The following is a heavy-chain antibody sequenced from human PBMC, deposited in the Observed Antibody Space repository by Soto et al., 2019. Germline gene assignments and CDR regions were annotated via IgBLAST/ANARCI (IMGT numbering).Heavy chain of an antibody. Sequence: ASVNVSCKASGNTFSNYYIHWVRQAPGQGLEWMGTINPSGGHTTYAQKFLGRVTMTRDTSTSTLYMELTSLRSEDTAVYYCARGGHVVVVTAAFDYWGQGTLVTVSS. J-gene: IGHJ4*02. CDR3: ARGGHVVVVTAAFDY. CDR2: INPSGGHT. CDR1: GNTFSNYY. V-gene: IGHV1-46*03. D-gene: IGHD2-21*02.